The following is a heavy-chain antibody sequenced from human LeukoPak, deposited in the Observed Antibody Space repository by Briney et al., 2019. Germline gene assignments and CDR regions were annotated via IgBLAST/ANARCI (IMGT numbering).Heavy chain of an antibody. Sequence: GGSLRLSCAASGFTFSSYWMHWVRQAPGKGLVWVSRINSDGSSTSYADSVKGRFTISRDNAKNTLYLQMNSLRAEDTAVYYCARKAGIAHGYYYYYMDVWGKGTTVTISS. V-gene: IGHV3-74*01. D-gene: IGHD6-13*01. CDR1: GFTFSSYW. CDR2: INSDGSST. CDR3: ARKAGIAHGYYYYYMDV. J-gene: IGHJ6*03.